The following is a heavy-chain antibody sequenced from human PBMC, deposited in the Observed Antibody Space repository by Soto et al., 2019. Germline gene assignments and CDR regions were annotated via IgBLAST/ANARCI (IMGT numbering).Heavy chain of an antibody. J-gene: IGHJ5*02. CDR1: GGSINYNSYY. Sequence: PSETLSLTCSVSGGSINYNSYYWGWIRQPPGKGLEWVGGIFYTGTTYYSPSLKDRVTISVDTSKNSFSLNLTSVTAADTAVYYCARDMHAGFTHYFDPWGQGTLVTVSS. CDR3: ARDMHAGFTHYFDP. V-gene: IGHV4-39*02. CDR2: IFYTGTT. D-gene: IGHD1-26*01.